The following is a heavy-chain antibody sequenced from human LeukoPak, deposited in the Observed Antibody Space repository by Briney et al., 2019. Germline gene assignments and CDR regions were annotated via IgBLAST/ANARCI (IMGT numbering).Heavy chain of an antibody. J-gene: IGHJ3*02. Sequence: SETLSLTCTVSGGSISSYYWSWIRQPAGKGREWIGRIYTSGSTNYNPSLKSRVTMSVDTSKNQFSLKLSSVTAADTAVYYCARVSDTYQAFDIWGQGTMVTVSS. CDR3: ARVSDTYQAFDI. CDR2: IYTSGST. CDR1: GGSISSYY. V-gene: IGHV4-4*07.